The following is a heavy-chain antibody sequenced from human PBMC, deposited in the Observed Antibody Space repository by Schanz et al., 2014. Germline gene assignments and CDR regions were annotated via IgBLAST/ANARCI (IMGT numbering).Heavy chain of an antibody. J-gene: IGHJ3*01. CDR3: ARDSRYCTGVDCKGDAFDL. CDR1: GFTFTGHW. D-gene: IGHD2-8*02. Sequence: VQLVESGGGVVQPGRSLRLSCAASGFTFTGHWMNWVRQAPGKGLEWVANIKEDGSKKYYVDSVRGRFTISRDNAKNSLYLQLNSLTAEDTAVYHCARDSRYCTGVDCKGDAFDLWGQGTLVTVSS. V-gene: IGHV3-7*01. CDR2: IKEDGSKK.